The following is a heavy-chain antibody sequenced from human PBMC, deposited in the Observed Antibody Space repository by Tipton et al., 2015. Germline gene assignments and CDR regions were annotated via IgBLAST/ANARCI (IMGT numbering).Heavy chain of an antibody. Sequence: SLRLSCAASGFTFSSYAMSWVRQAPGKGLEWVSAISGSGGSTYYADSVKGRFTISRDNAKNSLYLQMNSLRAEDTAVYFCARGDWGSSGQAYWGQGTLVTVSS. V-gene: IGHV3-23*01. J-gene: IGHJ4*02. CDR1: GFTFSSYA. CDR3: ARGDWGSSGQAY. D-gene: IGHD3-22*01. CDR2: ISGSGGST.